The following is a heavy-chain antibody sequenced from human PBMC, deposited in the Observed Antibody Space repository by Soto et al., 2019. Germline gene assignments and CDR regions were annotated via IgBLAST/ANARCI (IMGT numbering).Heavy chain of an antibody. CDR1: GGTFSSYA. J-gene: IGHJ3*02. D-gene: IGHD1-1*01. Sequence: QVQLVQSGAEVKKPGSSVKVSCKASGGTFSSYAISWVRQAPGQGLEWMGGIIPIFGTANYAQKFQGRVTITEDESTRTAYMELSSLRSEDTAVYYCASSFPERCLQQVRNAFDIWGQGTMVTVSS. CDR2: IIPIFGTA. V-gene: IGHV1-69*01. CDR3: ASSFPERCLQQVRNAFDI.